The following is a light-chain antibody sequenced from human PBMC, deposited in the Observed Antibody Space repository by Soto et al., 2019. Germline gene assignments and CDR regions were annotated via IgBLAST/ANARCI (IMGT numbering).Light chain of an antibody. CDR1: HNITTY. V-gene: IGKV1-39*01. J-gene: IGKJ4*01. CDR3: QQSYINLT. Sequence: DIQVTQSPSSLSASVGDRITITCRASHNITTYLSWYQQKPGKAPRLLMYGTSNLQSGVPSRFSGSGSGTDFTLTIASLQPEDFATYYCQQSYINLTFGGGTKVDIK. CDR2: GTS.